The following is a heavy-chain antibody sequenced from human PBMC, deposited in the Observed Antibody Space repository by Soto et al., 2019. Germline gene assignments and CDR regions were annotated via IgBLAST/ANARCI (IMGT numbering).Heavy chain of an antibody. CDR3: ARIGAKWPFDY. J-gene: IGHJ4*02. CDR1: GFRFGSHW. CDR2: VKLDGSEE. Sequence: EVQVVESGGGLVQPGGSLRLSCAASGFRFGSHWMSWVRQAPGKGLEWVANVKLDGSEEYYVDSVEGRFTISRDNAKNSVYLQMNSLRAEDTAVYYCARIGAKWPFDYWDQGTLVTVSS. D-gene: IGHD3-16*01. V-gene: IGHV3-7*05.